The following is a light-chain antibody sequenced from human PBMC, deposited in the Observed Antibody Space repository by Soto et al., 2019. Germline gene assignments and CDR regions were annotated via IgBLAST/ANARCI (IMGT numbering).Light chain of an antibody. V-gene: IGKV1-27*01. J-gene: IGKJ1*01. CDR2: AAS. CDR1: QGISNY. CDR3: QKYNSAPPWT. Sequence: DIQMTQSPSSLSASVGDRVTITCRASQGISNYLAWYQQKPGKVPKLPIYAASTLQSGVPARFSGSGSGTDFTLTISSLHPEEVATYYCQKYNSAPPWTFGQGTKVEIK.